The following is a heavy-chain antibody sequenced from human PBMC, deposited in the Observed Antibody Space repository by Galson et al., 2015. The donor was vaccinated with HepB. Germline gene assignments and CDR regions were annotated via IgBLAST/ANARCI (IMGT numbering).Heavy chain of an antibody. CDR1: GFTFSSYS. D-gene: IGHD3/OR15-3a*01. V-gene: IGHV3-48*04. CDR2: TSSSGSTI. J-gene: IGHJ2*01. Sequence: SLRLSCAASGFTFSSYSMNWVRQAPGKGLEWVSYTSSSGSTIYYADSVKGRFTISRDNAKNSLYLQMNSLRAEDTAVYYCARVEGIPGLWYFDLWGRGTLVTVSS. CDR3: ARVEGIPGLWYFDL.